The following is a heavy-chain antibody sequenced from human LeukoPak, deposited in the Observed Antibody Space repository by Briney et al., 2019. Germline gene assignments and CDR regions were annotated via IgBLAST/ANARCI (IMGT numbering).Heavy chain of an antibody. Sequence: GGSLRLSCAASGVTLSSYWMHWVRQVPGEGLVWVSRITNDGSDTRYADSVKGRFTISRDNAKNTLYLQMNSLRAEDTAVYFCASSGSGHYYSDFWGQGTLVTVSS. J-gene: IGHJ4*02. CDR2: ITNDGSDT. V-gene: IGHV3-74*01. CDR3: ASSGSGHYYSDF. D-gene: IGHD3-22*01. CDR1: GVTLSSYW.